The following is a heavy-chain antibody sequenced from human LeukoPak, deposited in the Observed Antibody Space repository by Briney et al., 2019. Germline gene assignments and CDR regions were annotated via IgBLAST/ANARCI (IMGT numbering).Heavy chain of an antibody. CDR1: GGSISSYY. V-gene: IGHV4-59*12. CDR2: IYYSGST. CDR3: ARDRGSSVVAFWFDP. J-gene: IGHJ5*02. D-gene: IGHD6-6*01. Sequence: SETLSLTCTVSGGSISSYYWSWIRQPPGKGLEWIGYIYYSGSTNYNPSLKSRVTISVDTSKNQFSLKLSSVTAADTAVYYCARDRGSSVVAFWFDPWGPGTLVTVSS.